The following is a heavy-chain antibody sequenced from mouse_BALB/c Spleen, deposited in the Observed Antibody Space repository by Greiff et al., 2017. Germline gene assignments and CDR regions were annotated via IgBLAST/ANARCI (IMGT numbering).Heavy chain of an antibody. CDR3: ASNYGSRYYYAMDY. CDR2: INPSTGYT. D-gene: IGHD1-1*01. CDR1: GYTFTSYW. J-gene: IGHJ4*01. Sequence: QVQLQQSGAELAKPGASVKMSCKASGYTFTSYWMHWVKQRPGQGLEWIGYINPSTGYTEYNQKFKDKATLTADKSSSTAYMQLSSLTSEDSAVYYSASNYGSRYYYAMDYWGQGTSVTVSS. V-gene: IGHV1-7*01.